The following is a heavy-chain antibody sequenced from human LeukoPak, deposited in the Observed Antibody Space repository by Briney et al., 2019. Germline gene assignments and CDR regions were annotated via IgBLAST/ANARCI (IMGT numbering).Heavy chain of an antibody. CDR1: GFTFSSHW. D-gene: IGHD3-9*01. CDR3: ARSNLIGYDY. J-gene: IGHJ4*02. V-gene: IGHV3-7*01. Sequence: GGSLRLSCAASGFTFSSHWMNWVRQGPGRGLEWVANIKQDGSEKYYVDSVKGRFIISRDNAKNSLYLQMDSLRAEDTAVYCCARSNLIGYDYWGQGTLVTVSS. CDR2: IKQDGSEK.